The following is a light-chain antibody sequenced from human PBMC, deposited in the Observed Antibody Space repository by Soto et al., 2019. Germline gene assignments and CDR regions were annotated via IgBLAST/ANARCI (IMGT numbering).Light chain of an antibody. V-gene: IGLV1-47*01. Sequence: QSVLTQPPSVSGTPGQRVTISCSGSSSNIGSHYVHWYQHVPGTAPKLLIYASIQRPSGVPDRFSGSKSGTSASLAISGLRSEDEADYYCAAWDASLSGPLFGGGTKVTVL. CDR1: SSNIGSHY. CDR3: AAWDASLSGPL. J-gene: IGLJ2*01. CDR2: ASI.